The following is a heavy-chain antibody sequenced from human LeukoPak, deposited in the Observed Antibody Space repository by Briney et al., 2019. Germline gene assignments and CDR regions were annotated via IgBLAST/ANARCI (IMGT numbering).Heavy chain of an antibody. D-gene: IGHD6-13*01. CDR3: ARGYSSSWYRFDY. J-gene: IGHJ4*02. Sequence: GGSLRLSCAASGFTFSSYGMHWVRQAPGKGLEWVAVISYDGSNKYYADSVKGRFTISRDNSKNTLYLQMNSLRAEDTAVYYCARGYSSSWYRFDYWGQGTLVTVSS. CDR2: ISYDGSNK. CDR1: GFTFSSYG. V-gene: IGHV3-30*03.